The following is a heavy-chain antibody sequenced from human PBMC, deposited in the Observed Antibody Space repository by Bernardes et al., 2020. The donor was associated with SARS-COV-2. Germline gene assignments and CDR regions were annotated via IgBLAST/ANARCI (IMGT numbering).Heavy chain of an antibody. J-gene: IGHJ4*02. V-gene: IGHV1-2*02. CDR2: LSPNSGVT. CDR3: ARDTLSGSYFPLPY. D-gene: IGHD1-26*01. Sequence: ASVKVSCKASGYTFTGFFMHWIRQAPGQGLEWMGWLSPNSGVTKYAQKFQGRVTLTREKAISTAYMELSNLESDDTAIYYCARDTLSGSYFPLPYWGQGTLVTVSS. CDR1: GYTFTGFF.